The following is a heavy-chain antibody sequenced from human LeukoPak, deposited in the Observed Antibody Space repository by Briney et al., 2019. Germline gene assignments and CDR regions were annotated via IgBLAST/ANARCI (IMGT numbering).Heavy chain of an antibody. V-gene: IGHV1-2*07. Sequence: ASVKVSCKASVYTSTDYYMHWVRQAPAQGFEWMGWINPNDGDTNYAHKFQGRVTMTRDTPISPAHMEVSRLRSDDTAVYYCARANFLYCSSTTCLFDYWGQGTLVTVSS. CDR2: INPNDGDT. D-gene: IGHD2-2*01. J-gene: IGHJ4*02. CDR3: ARANFLYCSSTTCLFDY. CDR1: VYTSTDYY.